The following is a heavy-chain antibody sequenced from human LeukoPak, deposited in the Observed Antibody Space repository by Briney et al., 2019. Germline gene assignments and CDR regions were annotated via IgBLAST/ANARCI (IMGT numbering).Heavy chain of an antibody. V-gene: IGHV1-2*02. CDR3: ARVAGYSGYVPFDY. Sequence: ASVKVSCKASGYTFTGYYMHWVRQAPGQGLEWMGWINPNSGGTNYAQKFQGRVTMTRDTSISTAYMELSRLRSDDTAVYYCARVAGYSGYVPFDYWGQGTLVTVSS. D-gene: IGHD5-12*01. CDR2: INPNSGGT. J-gene: IGHJ4*02. CDR1: GYTFTGYY.